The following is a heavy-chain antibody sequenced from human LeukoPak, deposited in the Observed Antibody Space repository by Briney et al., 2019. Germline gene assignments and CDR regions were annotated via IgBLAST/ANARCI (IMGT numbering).Heavy chain of an antibody. Sequence: ASVKVSCKTSEDIFTDYYIHWVRQAPGQGLEWMGILNSSGGSTTYAQKFQGRITMTRDASTSTVYMELRSLRSEDTAVYYCARDRWELPYYFDYWGQGTLVTVSS. J-gene: IGHJ4*02. CDR3: ARDRWELPYYFDY. D-gene: IGHD1-26*01. V-gene: IGHV1-46*01. CDR1: EDIFTDYY. CDR2: LNSSGGST.